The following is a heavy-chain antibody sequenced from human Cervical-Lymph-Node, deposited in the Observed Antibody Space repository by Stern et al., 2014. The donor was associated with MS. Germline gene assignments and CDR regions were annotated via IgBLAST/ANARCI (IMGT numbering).Heavy chain of an antibody. Sequence: DQLVESGAEVKKPGASVKVSCKASGYTFTRYDIAWVRQAPGQGLEWMGWISVYNGNTEYAQKLHGRVTMTRDTSTNTAYMELTSLISDDTAVYYCARWAYNWDFDYWGQGTLVTVSS. CDR2: ISVYNGNT. CDR3: ARWAYNWDFDY. CDR1: GYTFTRYD. D-gene: IGHD1-20*01. V-gene: IGHV1-18*01. J-gene: IGHJ4*02.